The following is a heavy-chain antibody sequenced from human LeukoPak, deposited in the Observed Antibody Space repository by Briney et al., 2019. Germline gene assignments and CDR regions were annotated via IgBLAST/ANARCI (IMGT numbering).Heavy chain of an antibody. V-gene: IGHV3-7*01. CDR3: ARRVVVPAASPKPSYYYYYMDV. J-gene: IGHJ6*03. CDR1: GFTFSSFA. Sequence: GGSLRLSCAASGFTFSSFAMTWGRQAPGKGLEWVANIKQDGSEKYYVDSVKGRFTISRGNAKNSLYLQMNSLRAEDTAVYYCARRVVVPAASPKPSYYYYYMDVWGKGTTVTVSS. D-gene: IGHD2-2*01. CDR2: IKQDGSEK.